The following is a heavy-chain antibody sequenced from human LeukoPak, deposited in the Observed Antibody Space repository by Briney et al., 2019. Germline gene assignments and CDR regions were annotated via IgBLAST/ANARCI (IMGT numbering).Heavy chain of an antibody. CDR2: IFYTGST. CDR3: ASASGLNDAFDI. J-gene: IGHJ3*02. Sequence: SETLSLTCTVSSGSISTSNYYWGWVRQPPGKALEWIGNIFYTGSTYYNPSLRSRVTISIDTSKNQFSLKVKSVTAADTAVYYCASASGLNDAFDIWGQGTMVIVSS. D-gene: IGHD6-19*01. V-gene: IGHV4-39*07. CDR1: SGSISTSNYY.